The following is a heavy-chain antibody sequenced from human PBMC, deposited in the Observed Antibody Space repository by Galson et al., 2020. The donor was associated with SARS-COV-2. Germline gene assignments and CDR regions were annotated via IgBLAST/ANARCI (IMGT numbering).Heavy chain of an antibody. Sequence: GGSLRLSCAASGFTFSSYWMSWVRQAPGKGLEWVANIKQDGSEKYYVDSVKGQFTISRDNAKNSLYLQMNSLRAEDTAVYYCATWTYSSGWGYWGQGTLVTVSS. CDR2: IKQDGSEK. CDR1: GFTFSSYW. D-gene: IGHD6-19*01. V-gene: IGHV3-7*01. J-gene: IGHJ4*02. CDR3: ATWTYSSGWGY.